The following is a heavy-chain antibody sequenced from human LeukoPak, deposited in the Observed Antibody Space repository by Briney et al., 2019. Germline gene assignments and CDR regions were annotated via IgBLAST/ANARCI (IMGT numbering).Heavy chain of an antibody. CDR3: ARDPGYCAASTCYSMPFDN. V-gene: IGHV3-21*01. CDR2: ISSSGSYI. J-gene: IGHJ4*02. Sequence: PGGSLRLSCAASGFTFGSYSLNWVRQAPGKGLEWVSSISSSGSYIHYADSVKGRFSISRDNAKNSLYLQMHSLSAEDTAVYYCARDPGYCAASTCYSMPFDNGGQGTLVTVSS. D-gene: IGHD2-15*01. CDR1: GFTFGSYS.